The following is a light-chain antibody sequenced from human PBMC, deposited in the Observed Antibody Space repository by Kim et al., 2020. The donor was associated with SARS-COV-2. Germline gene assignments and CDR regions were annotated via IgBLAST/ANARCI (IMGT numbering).Light chain of an antibody. CDR2: DVS. Sequence: SITISCTGTSSDVGASNHVSWYQQYPGKAPKFMIYDVSSRPSGVSHRFSGSKSGNTASLTISGLQAEDEADYFCSSYTNGSTFSFVFGSGTKVTVL. CDR1: SSDVGASNH. J-gene: IGLJ1*01. CDR3: SSYTNGSTFSFV. V-gene: IGLV2-14*03.